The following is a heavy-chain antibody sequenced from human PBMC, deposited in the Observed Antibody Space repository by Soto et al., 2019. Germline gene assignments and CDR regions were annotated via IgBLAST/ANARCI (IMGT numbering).Heavy chain of an antibody. CDR3: ARDMDGSSWYRVGY. Sequence: QVQLVQSGAEVKQPGASVKVSCKGSGYTFISYGVNWVRQAPGQGLEWVGWISGYNGNTKYAQKFQGRATMTTDTSSSTAYMELRSLRSDDTAVYYCARDMDGSSWYRVGYWGQGTLVTVSS. D-gene: IGHD6-13*01. CDR1: GYTFISYG. J-gene: IGHJ4*02. CDR2: ISGYNGNT. V-gene: IGHV1-18*01.